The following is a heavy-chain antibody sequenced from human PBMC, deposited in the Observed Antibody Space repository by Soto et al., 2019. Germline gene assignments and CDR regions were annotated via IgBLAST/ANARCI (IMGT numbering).Heavy chain of an antibody. Sequence: KSSYEGCGGKVTSYWIGWARQKNGKGLEWMGIIYPGDSDTRYSPSFQGQVTISADKSLSTAYLQWSSLKASDTAMYYCARTAAAGKYYYGMDVWGQGTTVTVSS. CDR1: GGKVTSYW. J-gene: IGHJ6*02. V-gene: IGHV5-51*01. CDR3: ARTAAAGKYYYGMDV. D-gene: IGHD6-13*01. CDR2: IYPGDSDT.